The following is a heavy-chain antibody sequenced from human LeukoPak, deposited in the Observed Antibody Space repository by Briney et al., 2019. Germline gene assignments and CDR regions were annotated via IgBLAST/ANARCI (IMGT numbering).Heavy chain of an antibody. D-gene: IGHD2/OR15-2a*01. V-gene: IGHV3-23*01. CDR1: GFTFTNYA. Sequence: GGSLRLSCAASGFTFTNYAMTWVRQARGKGLEWVSAIRGSGATTYYADSVKGRFTISRDNSKNTLYLQMNSLRVEDTAVYYCAKDLNRGNDWYFDLWGRGTLVTVSS. CDR3: AKDLNRGNDWYFDL. J-gene: IGHJ2*01. CDR2: IRGSGATT.